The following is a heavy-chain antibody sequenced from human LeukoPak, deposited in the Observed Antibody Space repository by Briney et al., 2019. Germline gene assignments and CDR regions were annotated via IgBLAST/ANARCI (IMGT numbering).Heavy chain of an antibody. J-gene: IGHJ6*02. CDR1: GGSISSYY. Sequence: SETLSLTCTVSGGSISSYYWSWIRQHPGKGLEWIGYIYYSGSTNYTPSLKSRVTISVDTSTNQFSLKLSYVTAADTAVYYCARGTTFYYYYGMDVWGQGTTVTVSS. CDR3: ARGTTFYYYYGMDV. CDR2: IYYSGST. D-gene: IGHD1-7*01. V-gene: IGHV4-59*01.